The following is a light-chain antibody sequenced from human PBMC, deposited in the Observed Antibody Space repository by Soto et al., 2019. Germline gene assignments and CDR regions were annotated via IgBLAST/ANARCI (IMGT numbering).Light chain of an antibody. V-gene: IGKV3-20*01. CDR3: QPYGRTSWT. J-gene: IGKJ1*01. CDR1: QSVSTNF. Sequence: EIVLTQSPGTLSLSPGEGATLSCRASQSVSTNFFAWYQQKPGQAPRLLIYGASTRATGIPDRFSGSGSGTDFTLTISRLETEDFAVYYCQPYGRTSWTFGQGTKV. CDR2: GAS.